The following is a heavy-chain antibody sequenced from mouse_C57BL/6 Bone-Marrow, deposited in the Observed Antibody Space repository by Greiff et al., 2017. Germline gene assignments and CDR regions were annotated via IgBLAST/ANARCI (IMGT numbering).Heavy chain of an antibody. CDR1: GYTFTDYN. Sequence: EVQGVESGPELVKPGASVKIPCKASGYTFTDYNMDWVKQSHGKSLEWIGDINPNNGGTIYNQKFKGKAILTVDKSSSTAYMELRSLTSEDTAVYYCARRWLLRDYYAMDYWGQGTSVTVSS. D-gene: IGHD2-3*01. CDR2: INPNNGGT. J-gene: IGHJ4*01. V-gene: IGHV1-18*01. CDR3: ARRWLLRDYYAMDY.